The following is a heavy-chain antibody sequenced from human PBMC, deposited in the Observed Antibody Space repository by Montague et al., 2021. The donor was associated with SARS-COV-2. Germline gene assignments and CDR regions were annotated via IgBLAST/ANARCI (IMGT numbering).Heavy chain of an antibody. J-gene: IGHJ4*02. Sequence: SETRSLTCTVSGGSVSSRSYYWGWIRQPPGKGLEWIGSIYYSGSTHYNPSLKRRVTISVDTSKNQFSLKLSSVTAADTAVYYCARRGDYGGPRFDYWGQGTLVSVSS. CDR1: GGSVSSRSYY. V-gene: IGHV4-39*01. D-gene: IGHD4-23*01. CDR3: ARRGDYGGPRFDY. CDR2: IYYSGST.